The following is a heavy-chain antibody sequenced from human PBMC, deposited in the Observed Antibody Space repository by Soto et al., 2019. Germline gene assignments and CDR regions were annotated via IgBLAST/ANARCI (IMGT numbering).Heavy chain of an antibody. CDR1: GDSVSSNSAA. CDR2: TYYRSKWYN. D-gene: IGHD6-19*01. V-gene: IGHV6-1*01. Sequence: KQSQTLSLPCAISGDSVSSNSAAWNWIRQSPSRGLEWLGRTYYRSKWYNDYAVSVKSRITINPDTSKNQFSLQLNSVTPEDTAVYYCARDIGFGSGWTPVYYYYYYMDVWGKGTTVTVSS. J-gene: IGHJ6*03. CDR3: ARDIGFGSGWTPVYYYYYYMDV.